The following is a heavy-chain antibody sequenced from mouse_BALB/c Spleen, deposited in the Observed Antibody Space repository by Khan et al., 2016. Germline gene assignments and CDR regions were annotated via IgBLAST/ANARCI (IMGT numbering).Heavy chain of an antibody. CDR3: VRQGISTDFDD. V-gene: IGHV10-1*02. D-gene: IGHD1-1*01. Sequence: EVQLQESGGGLVQPKGSLKLSCAASGFTFNTYAMNWVRQAPGKGLEWLVRIINKNNHYETYYASSVKDRFTISRDDSPSMLYLQMNNLKTEDTAMYYCVRQGISTDFDDWGQGTTLTGSS. CDR1: GFTFNTYA. J-gene: IGHJ2*01. CDR2: IINKNNHYET.